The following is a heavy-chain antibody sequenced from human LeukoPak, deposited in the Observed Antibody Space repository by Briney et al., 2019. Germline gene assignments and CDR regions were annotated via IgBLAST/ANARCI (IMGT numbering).Heavy chain of an antibody. CDR2: IYYSGST. J-gene: IGHJ4*02. CDR3: AREQLQDFFDD. V-gene: IGHV4-59*12. CDR1: GGSTSSYY. Sequence: PSETLSLTCTVSGGSTSSYYWSWIRQPPGKGLEWVGYIYYSGSTNCTPSLKSQLTISIGTSKNQSSQKLSSVPAADTAVYYCAREQLQDFFDDGGQGTLVTVSS. D-gene: IGHD4-11*01.